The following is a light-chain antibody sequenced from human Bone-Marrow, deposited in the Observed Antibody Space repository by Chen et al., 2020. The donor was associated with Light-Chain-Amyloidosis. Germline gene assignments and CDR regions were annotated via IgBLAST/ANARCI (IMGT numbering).Light chain of an antibody. Sequence: DIVMTQSPDSLAVSLVERATINCKSSQSVLYSSNNKNYLAWYQQKPGQPPKVRIYWASTRESGVPDRFSGSGSGTDFTLTISSLQAEDVAVYYCQQYYNTPWTFGQGTKVEIK. CDR1: QSVLYSSNNKNY. J-gene: IGKJ1*01. V-gene: IGKV4-1*01. CDR2: WAS. CDR3: QQYYNTPWT.